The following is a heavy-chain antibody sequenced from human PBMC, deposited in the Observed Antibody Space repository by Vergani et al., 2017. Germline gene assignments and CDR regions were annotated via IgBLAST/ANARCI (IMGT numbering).Heavy chain of an antibody. Sequence: QLQLQESGPGLVKPSATLSLTCSVSGASIRSSNYSWGWIRQPPGKGLKWIASIYYSVSTYYNPSLKSRVTISVDTSKNQFSLKLNSVTAADTAVYYCVRDDDSVTGYYSYYFDNWGQGILVTVSS. CDR2: IYYSVST. D-gene: IGHD3-9*01. V-gene: IGHV4-39*02. CDR1: GASIRSSNYS. J-gene: IGHJ4*02. CDR3: VRDDDSVTGYYSYYFDN.